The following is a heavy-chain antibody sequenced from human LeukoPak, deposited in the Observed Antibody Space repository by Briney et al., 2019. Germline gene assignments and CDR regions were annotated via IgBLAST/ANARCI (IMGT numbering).Heavy chain of an antibody. J-gene: IGHJ4*02. CDR2: MNPNSGNT. CDR1: GYTFTSYD. Sequence: AASVKVSCKASGYTFTSYDINWVRQATGQGLEWMGWMNPNSGNTGYAQKFQGRVTMTRNTSISTAYMELSSLRSEDTAVYYCAKVGAPPGHGYYDSSGYYEAWDYWGQGTLVTVSS. CDR3: AKVGAPPGHGYYDSSGYYEAWDY. V-gene: IGHV1-8*01. D-gene: IGHD3-22*01.